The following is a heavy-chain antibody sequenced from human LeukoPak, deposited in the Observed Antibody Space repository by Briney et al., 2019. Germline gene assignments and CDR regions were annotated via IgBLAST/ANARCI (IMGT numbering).Heavy chain of an antibody. CDR2: ISSSGSTI. J-gene: IGHJ4*02. V-gene: IGHV3-48*03. CDR1: GFTFSSYE. Sequence: GGSLRLSCAASGFTFSSYEMNWVRQAPGKGLEWVSYISSSGSTIYYADSVKGRFTISRDNAKNSLYLQMNSLRAEDTAVYYCASKGGYYYDSSGYLDYWGQGTLVTVSS. CDR3: ASKGGYYYDSSGYLDY. D-gene: IGHD3-22*01.